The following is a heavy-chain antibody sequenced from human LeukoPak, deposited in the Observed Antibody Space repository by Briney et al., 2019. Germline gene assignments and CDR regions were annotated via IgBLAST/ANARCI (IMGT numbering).Heavy chain of an antibody. J-gene: IGHJ4*02. CDR1: GFTFSGYW. CDR3: VSGWYYFDY. D-gene: IGHD6-19*01. CDR2: IKQDGSEK. Sequence: GGSLRLSCAASGFTFSGYWRNWVRQAPGKGLGWVANIKQDGSEKYYVDCVKGRFTISRDNTKNSLYLQMNSLRAEDTAVYYCVSGWYYFDYWGQGTLVTVSS. V-gene: IGHV3-7*03.